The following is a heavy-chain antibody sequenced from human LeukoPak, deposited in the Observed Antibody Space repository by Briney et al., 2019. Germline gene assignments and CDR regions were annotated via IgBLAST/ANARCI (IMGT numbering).Heavy chain of an antibody. CDR3: ARTNYYGSGSYGY. D-gene: IGHD3-10*01. Sequence: SETLSLTCTVSGYSISSGYYWGWIRQPPGKGLEWIGSIYHSGSTYYNPSLKSRVTISVDTSKNQFSLKLSSVTAADTAVYYCARTNYYGSGSYGYWGQGTLVTVSS. V-gene: IGHV4-38-2*02. CDR2: IYHSGST. J-gene: IGHJ4*02. CDR1: GYSISSGYY.